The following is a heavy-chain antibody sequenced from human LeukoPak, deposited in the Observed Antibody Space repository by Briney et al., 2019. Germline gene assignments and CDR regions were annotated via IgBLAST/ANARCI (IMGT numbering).Heavy chain of an antibody. Sequence: SETLSLTCSVSGGSIIGHWWSWLRQPPGKGLVWIGDVFYSGSNNYNPSLKSRLTISLDTSKNQFSLNLRSVTAADTAMYYCARRNTADASIDFWGQGTLVTASS. CDR1: GGSIIGHW. V-gene: IGHV4-59*08. J-gene: IGHJ4*02. CDR3: ARRNTADASIDF. D-gene: IGHD4-17*01. CDR2: VFYSGSN.